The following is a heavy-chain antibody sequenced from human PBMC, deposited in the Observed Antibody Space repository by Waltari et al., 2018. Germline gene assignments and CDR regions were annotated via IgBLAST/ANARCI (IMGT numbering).Heavy chain of an antibody. J-gene: IGHJ6*02. CDR3: ASDLLTPSVSYFGMDL. CDR1: GFTFSSYW. Sequence: EVQVVESGGGLVQPGGSLRLSCEASGFTFSSYWMHWVWQAPGKGQVWVSGIDNDGRTAKYGDYGRGRFTVSRDNARNTLYLQMNSLRAEDTAVYYCASDLLTPSVSYFGMDLWGQGTTVTVSS. D-gene: IGHD4-4*01. CDR2: IDNDGRTA. V-gene: IGHV3-74*01.